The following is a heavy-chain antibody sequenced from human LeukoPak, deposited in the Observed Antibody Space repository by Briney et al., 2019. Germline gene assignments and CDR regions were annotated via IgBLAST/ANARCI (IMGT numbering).Heavy chain of an antibody. CDR1: GGSISSYY. Sequence: PSETLSLTCTVSGGSISSYYWSWIRQLPGKGLECIGYTYYSGSTNYNPSLKSRVTISVDTSRNQFSLKLSSVTAADTAVYYCARLARNPYYFDYWGQGTLVTVSS. CDR3: ARLARNPYYFDY. D-gene: IGHD5-12*01. V-gene: IGHV4-59*08. CDR2: TYYSGST. J-gene: IGHJ4*02.